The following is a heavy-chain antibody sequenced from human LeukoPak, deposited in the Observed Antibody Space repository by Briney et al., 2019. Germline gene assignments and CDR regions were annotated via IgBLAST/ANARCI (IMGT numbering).Heavy chain of an antibody. V-gene: IGHV3-48*01. CDR3: ARGVAAGTPY. CDR1: GFTFSSYS. Sequence: PGGSLRLSCAASGFTFSSYSMNWVRQAPGKGLEWVSYISSSSSTIYYADSVKRRFTISRDNAKNSLYLQMNSLRAEDTAVYYCARGVAAGTPYWGQGTLVTVSS. J-gene: IGHJ4*02. D-gene: IGHD6-13*01. CDR2: ISSSSSTI.